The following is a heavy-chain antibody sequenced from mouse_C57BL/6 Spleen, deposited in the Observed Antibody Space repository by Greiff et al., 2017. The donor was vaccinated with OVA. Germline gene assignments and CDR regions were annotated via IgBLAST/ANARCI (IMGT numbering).Heavy chain of an antibody. CDR1: GFTFSSYA. V-gene: IGHV5-4*01. D-gene: IGHD1-1*01. J-gene: IGHJ2*01. Sequence: EVQRVESGGGLVKPGGSLKLSCAASGFTFSSYAMSWVRQTPEKRLEWVATISDGGSYTYYPDNVKGRFTISRDNAKNNLYLQMSHLKSEDTAMYYCARGVHYYGSSYDYFDYWGQGTTLTVSS. CDR3: ARGVHYYGSSYDYFDY. CDR2: ISDGGSYT.